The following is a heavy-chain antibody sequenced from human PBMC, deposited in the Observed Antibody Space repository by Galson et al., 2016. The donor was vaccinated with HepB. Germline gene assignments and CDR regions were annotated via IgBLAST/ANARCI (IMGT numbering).Heavy chain of an antibody. D-gene: IGHD6-25*01. CDR3: VKESAATLTFDH. CDR1: GFNFGDYT. J-gene: IGHJ4*02. CDR2: IGWDGRDP. V-gene: IGHV3-43*01. Sequence: SLRLSCATSGFNFGDYTMHWVRQAPGKGLEWLSRIGWDGRDPTYADSVRGRFIISRDNNRGSLFLQMHSLTIEDTAIYYCVKESAATLTFDHWGQGTLVTVSS.